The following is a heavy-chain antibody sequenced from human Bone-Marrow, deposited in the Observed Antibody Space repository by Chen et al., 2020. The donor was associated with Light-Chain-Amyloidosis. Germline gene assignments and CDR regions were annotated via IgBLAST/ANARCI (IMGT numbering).Heavy chain of an antibody. D-gene: IGHD5-18*01. CDR2: IAYGGNYK. Sequence: QLVESGGGVVQSGRSLRLACAASGFTFSNYAMHWVRQAPGKGLEWVAVIAYGGNYKYYAASVKGRFTISRDNSKNTLFLQMNTLRAEDTAVYYCATDGLRYSYGYQSYFDYWGQGTLVTVSS. CDR3: ATDGLRYSYGYQSYFDY. J-gene: IGHJ4*02. V-gene: IGHV3-30*04. CDR1: GFTFSNYA.